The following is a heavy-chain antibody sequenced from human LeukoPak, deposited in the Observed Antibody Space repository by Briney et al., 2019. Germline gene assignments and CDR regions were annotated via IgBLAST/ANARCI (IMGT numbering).Heavy chain of an antibody. CDR3: TRMTTGHDY. CDR1: GVSFHDYY. J-gene: IGHJ4*02. D-gene: IGHD4-17*01. V-gene: IGHV4-34*01. Sequence: SETLSLTCAVSGVSFHDYYWSWVRQTPGKGLEWIGEINHSGYTNDSPSLKSRVTISIDTSRKQFSLNLRSVTVADTGIYYCTRMTTGHDYWGQGTLVTVSS. CDR2: INHSGYT.